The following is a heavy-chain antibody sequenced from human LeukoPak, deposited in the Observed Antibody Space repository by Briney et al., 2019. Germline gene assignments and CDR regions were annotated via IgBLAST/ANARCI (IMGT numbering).Heavy chain of an antibody. Sequence: SETLSLTCAVYGGSFSGYYWSWIRQPPGKGLEWIGEINHSGSTNYNPSLKSRVTISVDTSKNQCSLKLSSVTAADTAVYYCARVGSMNSDYWGQGTLVTVSS. D-gene: IGHD3-10*01. J-gene: IGHJ4*02. V-gene: IGHV4-34*01. CDR1: GGSFSGYY. CDR3: ARVGSMNSDY. CDR2: INHSGST.